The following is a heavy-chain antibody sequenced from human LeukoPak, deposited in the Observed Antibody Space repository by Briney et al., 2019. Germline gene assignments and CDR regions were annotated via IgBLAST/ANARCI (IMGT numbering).Heavy chain of an antibody. CDR3: ARDGLAAATLHWCFDL. V-gene: IGHV3-21*01. CDR1: GFTFSSYS. J-gene: IGHJ2*01. D-gene: IGHD2-15*01. CDR2: ISSSSSYI. Sequence: PGGSLRLSCAASGFTFSSYSMNWVRQAPGKGLEWVSSISSSSSYIYYADSVKGRFTISRDNARNSLYLQMNSLRAEDTAVDYCARDGLAAATLHWCFDLWGRGTLVTVSS.